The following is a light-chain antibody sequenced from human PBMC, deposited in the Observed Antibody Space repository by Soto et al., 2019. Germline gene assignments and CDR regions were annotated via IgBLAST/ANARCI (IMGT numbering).Light chain of an antibody. J-gene: IGLJ1*01. Sequence: QSVLTQPRSVSGSPGQSVTISCTGTSSDVGGYNYVSWYQQHPDKAPKLMIYDVSKRPSGVPDRFSGSKFGNTASLTISGLQAEDEADYYCCSYAGSYTSSVFGTGTKVTVL. CDR3: CSYAGSYTSSV. CDR1: SSDVGGYNY. V-gene: IGLV2-11*01. CDR2: DVS.